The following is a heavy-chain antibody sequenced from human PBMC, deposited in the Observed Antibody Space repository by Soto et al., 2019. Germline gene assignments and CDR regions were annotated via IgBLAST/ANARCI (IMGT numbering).Heavy chain of an antibody. D-gene: IGHD3-3*01. V-gene: IGHV1-24*01. CDR2: FDPDHGKT. CDR3: ARPEWDYDFWMGYYSYGMDV. Sequence: VSVKVSSEVTLYTLTELTIHWVRQAPGEGPEWMGGFDPDHGKTIYAQKFQGRVTMTADKSTGTAYMELSSLRSEDTAVYYCARPEWDYDFWMGYYSYGMDVWGQGTTVTVSS. J-gene: IGHJ6*02. CDR1: LYTLTELT.